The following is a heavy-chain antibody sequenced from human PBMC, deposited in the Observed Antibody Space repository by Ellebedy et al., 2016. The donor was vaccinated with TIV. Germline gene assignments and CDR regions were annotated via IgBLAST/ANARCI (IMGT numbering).Heavy chain of an antibody. CDR3: ARKQWLVEGWFDP. D-gene: IGHD6-19*01. J-gene: IGHJ5*02. V-gene: IGHV1-46*04. CDR1: GYTFTSYY. Sequence: AASVKVSCKASGYTFTSYYMHWVRQAPGQGLEWMGIINPSGGSTSYAQKLQGRVTMTRDTSTSTVYMELSSLRSDDTAVYYCARKQWLVEGWFDPWGQGTLVTVSS. CDR2: INPSGGST.